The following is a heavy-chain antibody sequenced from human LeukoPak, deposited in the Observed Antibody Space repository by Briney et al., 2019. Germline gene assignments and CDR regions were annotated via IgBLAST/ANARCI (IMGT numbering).Heavy chain of an antibody. CDR2: ISWNSGSI. D-gene: IGHD4-23*01. CDR3: ARGVYGGWYYGMDV. J-gene: IGHJ6*02. V-gene: IGHV3-9*01. CDR1: GLTFDDYA. Sequence: GGSLRLSCAASGLTFDDYAMHWVRQAPGKGLEWVSGISWNSGSIGYADSVKGRFTISRDNSKNTLYLQMNSLRAEDTAVYYCARGVYGGWYYGMDVWGQGTTVTVSS.